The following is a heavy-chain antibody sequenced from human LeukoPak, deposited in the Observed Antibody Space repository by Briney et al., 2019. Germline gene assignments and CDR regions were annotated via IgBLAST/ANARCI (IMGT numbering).Heavy chain of an antibody. J-gene: IGHJ4*02. CDR2: INHSGST. CDR1: GLTVTNAW. D-gene: IGHD6-13*01. CDR3: ARGGYSSSLDY. V-gene: IGHV4-34*01. Sequence: GSLRLSCAASGLTVTNAWMNWVRQPPGKGLEWIGEINHSGSTNYNPSLKSRVTISVDTSKNQFSLKLSSVTAADTAVYYCARGGYSSSLDYWGQGTLVTVSS.